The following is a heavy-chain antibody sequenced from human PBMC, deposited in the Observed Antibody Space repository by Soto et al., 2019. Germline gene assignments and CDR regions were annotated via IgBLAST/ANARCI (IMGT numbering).Heavy chain of an antibody. CDR2: IYQSGAT. CDR3: ARDGGASRYYGMDV. Sequence: QVQLHESGPALVKPSGTLSLTCTVSGDSISSENWWSWVRQAPGKGLEWIGEIYQSGATHYTPSLKSRVTIPLDKSKNQISLKLYSVTAADTAVYYCARDGGASRYYGMDVWGQGTTVTVSS. J-gene: IGHJ6*02. CDR1: GDSISSENW. D-gene: IGHD2-21*01. V-gene: IGHV4-4*02.